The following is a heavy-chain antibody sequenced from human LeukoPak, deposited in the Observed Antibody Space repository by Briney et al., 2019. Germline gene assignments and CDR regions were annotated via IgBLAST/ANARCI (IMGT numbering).Heavy chain of an antibody. CDR1: GDTFSSYA. V-gene: IGHV1-18*01. Sequence: ASVKVSCKAPGDTFSSYALTWVRQAPGQGLEWMGRISAYNGKTNYAQKLQGRATMTTDTSTSPAYMELRSLRSDDTAVSYCARASRGWYALYFDYWGEGTLVTVSS. J-gene: IGHJ4*02. CDR2: ISAYNGKT. D-gene: IGHD6-19*01. CDR3: ARASRGWYALYFDY.